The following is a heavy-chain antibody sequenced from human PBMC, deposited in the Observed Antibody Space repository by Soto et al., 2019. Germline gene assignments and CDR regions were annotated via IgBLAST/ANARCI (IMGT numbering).Heavy chain of an antibody. Sequence: GGSLRLSCAASGFTFSSYSMNWVRQAPGKGLEWVSSISSSSSYIYYADSVKGRFTISRDNAKNSLYLQMNSLRAEDTAVYYCARGDPRGLFYFDYWGQGTLVTVSS. V-gene: IGHV3-21*01. CDR2: ISSSSSYI. J-gene: IGHJ4*02. CDR1: GFTFSSYS. CDR3: ARGDPRGLFYFDY.